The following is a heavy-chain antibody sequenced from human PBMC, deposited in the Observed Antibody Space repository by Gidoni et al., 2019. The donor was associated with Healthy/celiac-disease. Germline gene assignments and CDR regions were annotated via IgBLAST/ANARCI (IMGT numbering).Heavy chain of an antibody. CDR2: IYSGGST. V-gene: IGHV3-66*01. CDR3: ARGPSGLWFGEMMVYFDY. Sequence: EVQLVESGGGLVQPGGSLRLSCAASGFTVSRNYMSWVRQAPGKGLEWVSVIYSGGSTYYADSVKGRFTISRDNSKNTLYLQMNSLRAEDTAVYYCARGPSGLWFGEMMVYFDYWGQGTLVTVSS. CDR1: GFTVSRNY. D-gene: IGHD3-10*01. J-gene: IGHJ4*02.